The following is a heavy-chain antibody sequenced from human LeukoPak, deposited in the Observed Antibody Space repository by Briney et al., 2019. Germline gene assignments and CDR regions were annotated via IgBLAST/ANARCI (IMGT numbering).Heavy chain of an antibody. J-gene: IGHJ4*02. CDR3: ARAAPRGVINPADY. D-gene: IGHD3-10*01. V-gene: IGHV4-39*01. Sequence: PSETLSLTCTVSGGSISSSSYYWGWIRQPPGKGLEWIGSIYYSGSTYYNPSLKSRVTISVDTPKNQFSLKLSSVTAADTAVYYCARAAPRGVINPADYWGQGTLVTVSS. CDR1: GGSISSSSYY. CDR2: IYYSGST.